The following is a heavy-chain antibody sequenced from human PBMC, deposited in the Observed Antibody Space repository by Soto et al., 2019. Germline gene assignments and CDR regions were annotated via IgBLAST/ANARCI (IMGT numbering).Heavy chain of an antibody. CDR3: ARHPTYYDFWSGPYNWFDP. J-gene: IGHJ5*02. D-gene: IGHD3-3*01. CDR2: IYPGDSDT. Sequence: PGESLKISCKGSGYSFTSYWIGWVRQMPGKGLEWMGIIYPGDSDTRYSPSFQGQVTISADKSISTAYLQWSSLKASDTAMYYCARHPTYYDFWSGPYNWFDPWGQGTQVTVSS. CDR1: GYSFTSYW. V-gene: IGHV5-51*01.